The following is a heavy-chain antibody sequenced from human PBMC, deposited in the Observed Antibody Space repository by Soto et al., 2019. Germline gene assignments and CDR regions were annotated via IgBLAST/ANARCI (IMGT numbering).Heavy chain of an antibody. D-gene: IGHD3-22*01. CDR2: FDPEDGET. Sequence: GVSVKVSCKVSGYTVTKLSIHWVRQAPGKWLEWMGGFDPEDGETIYGQKFQGRGSMTEDTVRDTGYMGLSSLTSEDTAVYYCGTGPTSDSSGLIDSWGKGRLVAIAS. CDR1: GYTVTKLS. CDR3: GTGPTSDSSGLIDS. J-gene: IGHJ4*02. V-gene: IGHV1-24*01.